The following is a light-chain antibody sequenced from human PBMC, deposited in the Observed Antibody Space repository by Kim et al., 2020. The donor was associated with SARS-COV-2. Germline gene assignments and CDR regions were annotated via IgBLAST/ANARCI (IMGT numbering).Light chain of an antibody. Sequence: LTQPPSVSKGLRQTATLTCTGNNNNVGNQGAAWLQQHQGHPPKLLSYRNNNRPSGISERFSASRSGDTASLTITGLQPEDETDYYCSAWDSSLNAWVFGGETQLTVL. CDR2: RNN. CDR1: NNNVGNQG. J-gene: IGLJ3*02. CDR3: SAWDSSLNAWV. V-gene: IGLV10-54*04.